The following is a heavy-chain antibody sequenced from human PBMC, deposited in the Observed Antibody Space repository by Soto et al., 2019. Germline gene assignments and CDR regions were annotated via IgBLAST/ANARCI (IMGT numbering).Heavy chain of an antibody. CDR3: ARKGNLRRWRQPLDV. D-gene: IGHD1-1*01. CDR1: GDSISAYS. J-gene: IGHJ4*02. V-gene: IGHV4-59*01. CDR2: IHYNGNT. Sequence: QVQLQVSAPGLVKPSETLSLTCTVSGDSISAYSWSWVRQPPGKGLEWIGNIHYNGNTKYNPSLNSRVSWSVDTSKNPFSLRQSSVTAADTDKYIWARKGNLRRWRQPLDVWGQGNLVTVSS.